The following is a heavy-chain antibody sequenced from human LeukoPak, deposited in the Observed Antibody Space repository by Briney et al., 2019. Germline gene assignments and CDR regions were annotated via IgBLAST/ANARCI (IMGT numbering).Heavy chain of an antibody. V-gene: IGHV3-23*01. CDR3: ASTSARYYYYFYGMDV. CDR2: ISGSGGST. D-gene: IGHD6-6*01. Sequence: GGSLRLSCAASGFTFSSYAMSWVRQAPGMGLEWVSGISGSGGSTYYADSVKGRFTISRDNSKNTLYLQMNSLRAEDTAVYYCASTSARYYYYFYGMDVWGQGTTVTVSS. CDR1: GFTFSSYA. J-gene: IGHJ6*02.